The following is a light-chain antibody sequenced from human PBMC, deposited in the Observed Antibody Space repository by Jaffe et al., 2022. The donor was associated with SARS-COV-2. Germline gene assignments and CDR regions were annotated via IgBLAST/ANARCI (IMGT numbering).Light chain of an antibody. V-gene: IGLV1-51*01. CDR2: DNN. Sequence: QSVLTQPPSVSAAPGQKVTITCSGRSSNIGNNYVSWYQQVPGTAPKLLIYDNNKRPPGIPDRFSGSRSGTSATLGITGLQTGDEADYYCGTWDSSLSAGVFGGGTKLIVL. CDR3: GTWDSSLSAGV. CDR1: SSNIGNNY. J-gene: IGLJ3*02.